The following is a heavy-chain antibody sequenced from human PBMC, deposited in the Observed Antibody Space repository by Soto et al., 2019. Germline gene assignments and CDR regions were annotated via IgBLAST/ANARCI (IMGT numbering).Heavy chain of an antibody. V-gene: IGHV3-30*18. D-gene: IGHD2-15*01. Sequence: SLRLSCAASGFTFSNYGMHWVRQAPGKGLEWVAVISYDGSNKYYTDSVKGRFTISRDNSKNTLYLQMNSLRAEDTAVYYCAKVPSPCSGGSCYVDYWGQGTLVTVSS. CDR1: GFTFSNYG. J-gene: IGHJ4*02. CDR3: AKVPSPCSGGSCYVDY. CDR2: ISYDGSNK.